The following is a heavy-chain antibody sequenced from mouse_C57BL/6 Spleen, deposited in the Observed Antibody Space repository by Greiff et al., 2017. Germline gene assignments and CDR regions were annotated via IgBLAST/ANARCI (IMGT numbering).Heavy chain of an antibody. CDR3: ARWTGTGYFDY. V-gene: IGHV1-80*01. D-gene: IGHD4-1*01. Sequence: VQLQQSGAELVKPGASVKISCKASGYAFSSYWMNWVKQRPGKGLEWIGQIYPGDGDTNYNGKFKGKATLTADTSSRTAYMQLSSLTSEDSAVYFCARWTGTGYFDYWGQGTTLTVSS. CDR1: GYAFSSYW. CDR2: IYPGDGDT. J-gene: IGHJ2*01.